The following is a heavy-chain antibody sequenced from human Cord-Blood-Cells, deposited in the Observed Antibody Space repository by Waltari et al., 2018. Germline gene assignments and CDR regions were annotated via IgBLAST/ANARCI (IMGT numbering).Heavy chain of an antibody. CDR2: ISGSSSYI. V-gene: IGHV3-21*01. D-gene: IGHD6-13*01. J-gene: IGHJ3*02. CDR1: GFTFSSYS. CDR3: ARYSSSWYAFDI. Sequence: EVQLVESGGGLVKPGGSLRLSCAASGFTFSSYSMNWVRQAPGKGLGWVSSISGSSSYIYYADSVKGRFTISRDNAKNSLYLQMNSLRAEDTAVYYCARYSSSWYAFDIWGQGTMVTVSS.